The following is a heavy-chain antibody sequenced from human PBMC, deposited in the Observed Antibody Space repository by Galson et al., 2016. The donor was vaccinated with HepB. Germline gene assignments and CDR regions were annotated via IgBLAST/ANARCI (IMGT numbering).Heavy chain of an antibody. CDR1: GFTFSTYG. D-gene: IGHD6-19*01. V-gene: IGHV3-33*06. J-gene: IGHJ4*01. CDR3: AKDLLPSGAGREHYFDY. Sequence: SLRLSCAASGFTFSTYGVHWVRQAPGKGLEWVAGIWFDGGTKYYSDSVKGRFTISRDNSKKKLYLQMNSLRAEDTAIYYCAKDLLPSGAGREHYFDYWGHGTLVTVSS. CDR2: IWFDGGTK.